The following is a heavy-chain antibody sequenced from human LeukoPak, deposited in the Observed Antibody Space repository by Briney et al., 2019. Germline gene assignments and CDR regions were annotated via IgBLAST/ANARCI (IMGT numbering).Heavy chain of an antibody. D-gene: IGHD1-1*01. V-gene: IGHV1-8*01. Sequence: GASVKVSCKASGYTFTSYDINWVRQATGQGLEWMGWMNPNSGNTGYAQKFQGRVTMTRNTSISTAYMELSSLRSEDTAVYYCARVAFGGPTTGSRDYFDYWGQGTLVTVSS. CDR3: ARVAFGGPTTGSRDYFDY. CDR1: GYTFTSYD. CDR2: MNPNSGNT. J-gene: IGHJ4*02.